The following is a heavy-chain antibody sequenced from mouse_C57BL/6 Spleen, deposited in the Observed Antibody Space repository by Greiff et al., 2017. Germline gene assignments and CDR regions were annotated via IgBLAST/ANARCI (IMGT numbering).Heavy chain of an antibody. V-gene: IGHV1-82*01. CDR2: IYPGDGDT. D-gene: IGHD2-4*01. J-gene: IGHJ3*01. Sequence: QVQLKQSGPELVKPGASVKISCKASGYAFSSSWMNWVKQRPGKGLEWIGRIYPGDGDTNYNGKFKGKATLTADKSSSTADMQLSSLTSEDSAVYFCAKGLPFEYWGQGTLVTVSA. CDR3: AKGLPFEY. CDR1: GYAFSSSW.